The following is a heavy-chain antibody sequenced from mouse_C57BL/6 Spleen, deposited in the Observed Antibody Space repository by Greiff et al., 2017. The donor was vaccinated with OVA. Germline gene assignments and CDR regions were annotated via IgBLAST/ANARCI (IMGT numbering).Heavy chain of an antibody. Sequence: QVQLQQPGAELVKPGASVKLSCKASGYTFTSYWMHWVKQRPGQGLEWIGMIHPNSGSTNYNEKFKSKATLTVDKSSSTAYMQLSSLTSEDSAVYYCARRTGLNWLYYFDYWGQGTTLTVSS. D-gene: IGHD4-1*01. V-gene: IGHV1-64*01. CDR3: ARRTGLNWLYYFDY. CDR2: IHPNSGST. CDR1: GYTFTSYW. J-gene: IGHJ2*01.